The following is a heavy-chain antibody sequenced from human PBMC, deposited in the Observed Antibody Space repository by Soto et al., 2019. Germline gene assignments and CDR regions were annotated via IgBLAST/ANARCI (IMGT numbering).Heavy chain of an antibody. CDR3: AREGRDGYHDY. D-gene: IGHD2-21*01. Sequence: ASVKVSCKASGYTFTSYYMNWVRQAPGQGLEWLGIINPSGGYTTYAQRFLGRVTMTSDTSTSTVYMELGSLRSEDTAVYYCAREGRDGYHDYWGQGTLVTVSS. CDR1: GYTFTSYY. V-gene: IGHV1-46*01. CDR2: INPSGGYT. J-gene: IGHJ4*02.